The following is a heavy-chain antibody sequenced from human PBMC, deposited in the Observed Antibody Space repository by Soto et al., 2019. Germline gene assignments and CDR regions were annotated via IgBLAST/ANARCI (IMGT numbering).Heavy chain of an antibody. J-gene: IGHJ4*02. CDR3: AKDSSSYSSGLYSPFDY. V-gene: IGHV3-30*18. D-gene: IGHD6-19*01. CDR1: GFTFSSYG. CDR2: ISYDGSNK. Sequence: PGGSLRLSCAASGFTFSSYGMHWVRQAPGKGLEWVAVISYDGSNKYYADSVKGRFTISRDNSKNTLYLQMNSLRAEDTAVYYYAKDSSSYSSGLYSPFDYWGQGTLVTVSS.